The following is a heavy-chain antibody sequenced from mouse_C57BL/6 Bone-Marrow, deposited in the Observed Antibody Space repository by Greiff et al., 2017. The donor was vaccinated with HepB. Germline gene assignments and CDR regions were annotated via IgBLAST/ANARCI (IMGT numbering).Heavy chain of an antibody. CDR2: IDPSDSET. Sequence: QVQLQQPGAELVRPGSSVKLSCKASGYTFTSYWMHWVKQRPIQGLEWIGNIDPSDSETHYNQKFKDKATLTVDKSSSTAYMQLSSLTSEDSAVYYCARGDLYYYGSRALDDYAMDYWGQGTSVTVSS. V-gene: IGHV1-52*01. CDR3: ARGDLYYYGSRALDDYAMDY. J-gene: IGHJ4*01. D-gene: IGHD1-1*01. CDR1: GYTFTSYW.